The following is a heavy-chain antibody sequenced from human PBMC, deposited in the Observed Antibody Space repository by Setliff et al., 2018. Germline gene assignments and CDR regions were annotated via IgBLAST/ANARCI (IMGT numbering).Heavy chain of an antibody. CDR2: IYTSGST. Sequence: SETLSLTCTVSGGSISSSSYYWGWIRQPPGKGLEWIGHIYTSGSTNYNPSLKSRVTISVDTSKNQFSLKVNSVTAADTAVYYCARDLEAATSRSSNAFEIWGQGTMVTVSS. J-gene: IGHJ3*02. D-gene: IGHD5-12*01. V-gene: IGHV4-39*07. CDR1: GGSISSSSYY. CDR3: ARDLEAATSRSSNAFEI.